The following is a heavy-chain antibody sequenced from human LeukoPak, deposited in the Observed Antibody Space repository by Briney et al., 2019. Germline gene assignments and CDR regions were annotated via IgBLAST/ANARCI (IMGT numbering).Heavy chain of an antibody. CDR2: IYYSGST. V-gene: IGHV4-30-4*02. CDR1: GGSISSGDYY. Sequence: PSETLSLTCTVSGGSISSGDYYWSWIRQPPGKGLEWIGYIYYSGSTYYNPSLKSRVTISVDTSKNQFSLKLSSVTAADTAVYYCARGVGPQYYYDSSGYYGVDYWGQGTLVTVSS. J-gene: IGHJ4*02. D-gene: IGHD3-22*01. CDR3: ARGVGPQYYYDSSGYYGVDY.